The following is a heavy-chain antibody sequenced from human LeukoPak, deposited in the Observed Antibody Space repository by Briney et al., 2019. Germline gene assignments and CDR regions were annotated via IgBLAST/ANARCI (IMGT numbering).Heavy chain of an antibody. CDR3: ARDRRTGTTYYYMDV. D-gene: IGHD1-7*01. Sequence: ASVKVSCKASDSTFTNYGISWVRQAPGQGLEWMGWISAYNGNTNYAPKLQGRVTMTTDTSTSTAYMELRSLRSDDTAVYYCARDRRTGTTYYYMDVWGKGTTVTVSS. J-gene: IGHJ6*03. CDR1: DSTFTNYG. CDR2: ISAYNGNT. V-gene: IGHV1-18*01.